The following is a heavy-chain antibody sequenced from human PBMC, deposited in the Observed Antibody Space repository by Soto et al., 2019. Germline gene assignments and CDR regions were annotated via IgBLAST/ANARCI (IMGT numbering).Heavy chain of an antibody. J-gene: IGHJ4*02. V-gene: IGHV3-9*01. D-gene: IGHD6-25*01. CDR2: ISWNSGSI. CDR1: GFTFDDYA. CDR3: AADSSGCGRAFDY. Sequence: EVQLVESGGGLVQPGRSLRLSCAASGFTFDDYAMHWVRQAPGKGLEWVSGISWNSGSIGYADSVKGRFTISRDNAKNSLYLQMNSLRAEDTALYYCAADSSGCGRAFDYWGQGTLVTVSS.